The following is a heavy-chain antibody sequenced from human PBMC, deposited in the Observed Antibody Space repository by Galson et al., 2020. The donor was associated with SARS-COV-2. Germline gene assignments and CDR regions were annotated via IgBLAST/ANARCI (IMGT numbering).Heavy chain of an antibody. J-gene: IGHJ5*02. CDR2: IYHSGTT. V-gene: IGHV4-30-2*01. CDR3: TRGLGGRYGSWFDP. D-gene: IGHD3-16*01. CDR1: GGSISSGPYS. Sequence: ETSETLSLTCAVSGGSISSGPYSWSWIRQPPGKGLQWIGYIYHSGTTHYNPSLKSRVTISVDKSKNHFSLRLTSVTDADTAVYYCTRGLGGRYGSWFDPWGQGTLVTVSS.